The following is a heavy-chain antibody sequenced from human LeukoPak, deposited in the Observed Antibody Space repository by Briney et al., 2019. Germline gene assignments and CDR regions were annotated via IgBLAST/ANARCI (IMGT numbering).Heavy chain of an antibody. CDR2: INHSGST. Sequence: PSETLSLTCAVYGGSFSGYYWSWIRQPPGKGLKWIGEINHSGSTNYNPALKRRVTISVDTSKNQFALKLSSVTAADTAVYYCARHGYYDYVWGSYRRSYYFDYWGQGTLVTVSS. J-gene: IGHJ4*02. V-gene: IGHV4-34*01. CDR3: ARHGYYDYVWGSYRRSYYFDY. D-gene: IGHD3-16*02. CDR1: GGSFSGYY.